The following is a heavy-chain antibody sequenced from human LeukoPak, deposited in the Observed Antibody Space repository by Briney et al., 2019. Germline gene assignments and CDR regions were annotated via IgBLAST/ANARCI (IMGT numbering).Heavy chain of an antibody. CDR3: ARAFALGGAMVTSYWFDP. D-gene: IGHD5-18*01. V-gene: IGHV1-2*02. J-gene: IGHJ5*02. CDR1: GYTFTGYY. CDR2: INPNSGGT. Sequence: ASVKVSCKASGYTFTGYYMHWVRQAPGQGLEWMGWINPNSGGTNYAQKFQGRVTMTRDTSVSTAYMELSRLRSDDTAVYYCARAFALGGAMVTSYWFDPWGQGTLVTVSS.